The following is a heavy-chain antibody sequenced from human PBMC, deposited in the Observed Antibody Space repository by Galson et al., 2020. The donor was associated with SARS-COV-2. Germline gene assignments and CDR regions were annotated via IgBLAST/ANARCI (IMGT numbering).Heavy chain of an antibody. CDR3: ARGAYDPLAGHYRDYGMDV. J-gene: IGHJ6*02. V-gene: IGHV4-39*01. CDR1: GGSVRSSGKY. D-gene: IGHD3-9*01. Sequence: SETLSLTCTVPGGSVRSSGKYWVWIRQSPGKGLEYIGSIHYSGSTYYNPFLKSRVTTSVDTSKNQVSLKLSSVTAADTAVYYCARGAYDPLAGHYRDYGMDVWGQGTTVTVSS. CDR2: IHYSGST.